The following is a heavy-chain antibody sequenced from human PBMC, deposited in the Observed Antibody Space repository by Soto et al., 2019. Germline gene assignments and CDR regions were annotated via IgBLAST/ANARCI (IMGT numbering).Heavy chain of an antibody. V-gene: IGHV1-2*04. CDR1: GYTFTGYY. Sequence: QVQLVQSGAEVKKPGASVKVSCKASGYTFTGYYMHWVRQAPGQGLEWMGWIDPNSGGTNYAQKFQGWVTMTRDTSISTGYMELSRLRSDDTAVYYCARTQCSSTSCYVGSWDYWGQGTLVTVSS. CDR3: ARTQCSSTSCYVGSWDY. J-gene: IGHJ4*02. CDR2: IDPNSGGT. D-gene: IGHD2-2*01.